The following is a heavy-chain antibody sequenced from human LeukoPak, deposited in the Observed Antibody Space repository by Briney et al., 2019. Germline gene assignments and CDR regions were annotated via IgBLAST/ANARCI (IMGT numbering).Heavy chain of an antibody. J-gene: IGHJ4*02. CDR2: IRYDGSNK. CDR3: ARDPPDYYDSSGYHYFDY. V-gene: IGHV3-30*02. Sequence: GGSLRLSCAASGFTFSSYGMHWVRQAPGKGLEWVAFIRYDGSNKYYADSVKGRFTISRDNAKNSLYLQMNSLRAEDTAVYYCARDPPDYYDSSGYHYFDYWGQGTLVTVSS. D-gene: IGHD3-22*01. CDR1: GFTFSSYG.